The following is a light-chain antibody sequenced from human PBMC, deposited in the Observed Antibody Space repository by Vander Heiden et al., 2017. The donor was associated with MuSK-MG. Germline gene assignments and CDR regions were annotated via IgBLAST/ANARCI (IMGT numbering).Light chain of an antibody. V-gene: IGKV1-33*01. CDR3: QQYQNVPRT. CDR2: DVS. J-gene: IGKJ4*01. Sequence: IHMTQSPSSLSASVGDRVTITCRASHDITKYLNWYQQRPGKAPNLLIYDVSKLETGVPSRFSARGAGTNFTLTISSLQPTDIGTYYCQQYQNVPRTFGGGTKVDIK. CDR1: HDITKY.